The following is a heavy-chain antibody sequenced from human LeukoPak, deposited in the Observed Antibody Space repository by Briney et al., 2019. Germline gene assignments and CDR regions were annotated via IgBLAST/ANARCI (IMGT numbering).Heavy chain of an antibody. J-gene: IGHJ4*02. CDR3: ARDHYDSSGYHLDY. CDR2: IYYSGST. CDR1: GGSISSHY. Sequence: PSETLSLTCTVSGGSISSHYWSWIRQPPGKGLEWIGYIYYSGSTNYNPSLKSRVTISVDTSKNQFSLKLSSVTAAYTAVYYCARDHYDSSGYHLDYWGQGTLVTVSS. D-gene: IGHD3-22*01. V-gene: IGHV4-59*11.